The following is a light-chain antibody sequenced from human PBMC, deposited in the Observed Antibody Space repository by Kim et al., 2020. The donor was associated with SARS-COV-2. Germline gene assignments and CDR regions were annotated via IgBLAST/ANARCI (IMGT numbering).Light chain of an antibody. V-gene: IGLV1-40*01. CDR3: QSYDISLSGSWV. CDR2: ANT. J-gene: IGLJ3*02. Sequence: VTISCTGSNSNIGAAYNVHWYQKLPGAAPKLIIYANTNRPSGVPDRFSASKSGTSASLTITGLQAEDEADYYCQSYDISLSGSWVFGGGTKLTVL. CDR1: NSNIGAAYN.